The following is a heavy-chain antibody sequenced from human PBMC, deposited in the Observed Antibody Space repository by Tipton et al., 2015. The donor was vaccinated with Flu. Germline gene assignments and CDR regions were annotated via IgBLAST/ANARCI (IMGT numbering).Heavy chain of an antibody. Sequence: TLSLTCTVSGDSMRSDYFWAWIRQAPGKGLEWIATAYYTGTAHYNPSLKSRITISVDTSKSQFSLKLSSATAADTAVYYCARGLYGSGTYQRRYFDSWGQGTLVTVSS. V-gene: IGHV4-38-2*02. D-gene: IGHD3-10*01. CDR3: ARGLYGSGTYQRRYFDS. J-gene: IGHJ4*02. CDR2: AYYTGTA. CDR1: GDSMRSDYF.